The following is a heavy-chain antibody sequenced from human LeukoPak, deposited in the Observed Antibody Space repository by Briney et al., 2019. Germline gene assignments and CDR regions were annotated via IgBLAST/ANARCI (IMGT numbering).Heavy chain of an antibody. D-gene: IGHD3-22*01. CDR3: TTETNYYDSSGYYYNFDY. CDR1: GFTFSNAW. CDR2: IKSKTDGGTT. J-gene: IGHJ4*02. Sequence: GGSLRLSCAASGFTFSNAWKSWVRQAPGKGLEWVGRIKSKTDGGTTDYAAHVKGRFTISRDDSKNTLYLQMNSLKTEDTAVYYCTTETNYYDSSGYYYNFDYWGQGTLVTVSS. V-gene: IGHV3-15*01.